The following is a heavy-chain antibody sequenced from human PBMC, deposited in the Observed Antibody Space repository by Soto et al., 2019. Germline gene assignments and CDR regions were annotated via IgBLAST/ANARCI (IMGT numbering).Heavy chain of an antibody. D-gene: IGHD1-26*01. V-gene: IGHV4-59*02. CDR3: ARGVGSSPPRY. J-gene: IGHJ4*02. Sequence: SETLSLTCTISGGSVSVYYWSWIRQPPGQALEWIGYIYDSGGPYYNPSFRSRVIISADTSKNEISLKLTSATAADTAVYYCARGVGSSPPRYWGRGTLVTVSS. CDR2: IYDSGGP. CDR1: GGSVSVYY.